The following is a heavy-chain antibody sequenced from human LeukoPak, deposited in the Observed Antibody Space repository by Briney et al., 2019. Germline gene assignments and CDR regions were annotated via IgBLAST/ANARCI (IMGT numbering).Heavy chain of an antibody. CDR1: GYTFTSYG. CDR2: ISAYNGNT. J-gene: IGHJ4*02. V-gene: IGHV1-18*01. CDR3: ARDRTAMATTNFDY. Sequence: AAVKVSCKASGYTFTSYGISWVRPGPGQGLGLMGWISAYNGNTNYAQKLQGRVTMTTDTSTSTAYMELRSLRSDDTAVYYCARDRTAMATTNFDYWGQGTLVTVSS. D-gene: IGHD5-18*01.